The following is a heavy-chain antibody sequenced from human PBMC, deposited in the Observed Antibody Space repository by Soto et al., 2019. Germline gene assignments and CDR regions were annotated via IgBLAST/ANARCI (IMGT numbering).Heavy chain of an antibody. CDR1: GFIASNYA. V-gene: IGHV3-23*01. D-gene: IGHD1-26*01. CDR3: AKAVGDY. Sequence: GGSLRLSCAASGFIASNYAMSWVRQAPGKGLEWASGFSGSGGATFYADSVKGRFTISRDSSKNTIYLQMDRLRADDTAVYYCAKAVGDYWGRGTLVTVSS. CDR2: FSGSGGAT. J-gene: IGHJ4*02.